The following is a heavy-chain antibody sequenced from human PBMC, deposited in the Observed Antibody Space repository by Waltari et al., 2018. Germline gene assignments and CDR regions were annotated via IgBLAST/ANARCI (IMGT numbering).Heavy chain of an antibody. Sequence: EVQLMESGGRLIHPGGSLRLSCSASGFAVNNYYMTWVRQPPGKGLELVSLIDASDKLYYTTSVKGRVAISRDNSKNTVHLQMDRLTDEDTALYFCARVNRLQGYSFGYFFDLWGQGTHVTVSS. V-gene: IGHV3-53*01. D-gene: IGHD5-18*01. CDR3: ARVNRLQGYSFGYFFDL. CDR1: GFAVNNYY. CDR2: IDASDKL. J-gene: IGHJ4*02.